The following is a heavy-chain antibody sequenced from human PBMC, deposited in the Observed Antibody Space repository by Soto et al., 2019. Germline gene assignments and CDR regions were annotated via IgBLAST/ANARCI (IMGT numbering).Heavy chain of an antibody. D-gene: IGHD3-10*01. CDR3: ARGGAYGSGSYYNVSPKYYYGMDV. V-gene: IGHV3-74*01. J-gene: IGHJ6*02. CDR1: GFTFSSYW. CDR2: INSDGSST. Sequence: GGSLRLSCAASGFTFSSYWMHWVRQAPGKGLVWVSRINSDGSSTSYADSVKGRLTISRDNAKNTLYLQMNSLRAEDTAVYYCARGGAYGSGSYYNVSPKYYYGMDVWGQGTTVTVSS.